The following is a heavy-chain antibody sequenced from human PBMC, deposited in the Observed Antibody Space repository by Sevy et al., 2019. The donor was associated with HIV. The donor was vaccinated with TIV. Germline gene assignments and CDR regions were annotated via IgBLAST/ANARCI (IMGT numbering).Heavy chain of an antibody. J-gene: IGHJ4*02. V-gene: IGHV3-21*01. CDR3: ARGSDIVVVVAATPLDY. CDR2: ISSSSSYI. CDR1: GFTFSSYS. D-gene: IGHD2-15*01. Sequence: GGSLRLSCAASGFTFSSYSMNWVRQAPGKGLEWVSSISSSSSYIYYADSVKGRFTISRDNAKNSLYLQMNSLRAEDTAGYYCARGSDIVVVVAATPLDYWGQGTLVTVSS.